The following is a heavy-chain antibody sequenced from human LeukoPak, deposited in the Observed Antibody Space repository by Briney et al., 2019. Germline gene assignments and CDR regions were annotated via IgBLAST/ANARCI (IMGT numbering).Heavy chain of an antibody. CDR3: ARDCGTTICYALY. Sequence: ASVKVSCKASGYTFTSYGISWVRQAPGQGLEWMGWISAYNGNTNYAQKVQGRVTMTTDTSTITAYMELMSLRSDDTAVYYCARDCGTTICYALYWGQGTLVTVSS. J-gene: IGHJ4*02. D-gene: IGHD2-2*01. CDR2: ISAYNGNT. CDR1: GYTFTSYG. V-gene: IGHV1-18*01.